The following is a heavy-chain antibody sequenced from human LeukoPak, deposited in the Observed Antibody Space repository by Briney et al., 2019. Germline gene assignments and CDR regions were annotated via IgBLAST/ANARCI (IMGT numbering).Heavy chain of an antibody. CDR1: GFTFSGSA. D-gene: IGHD1-26*01. V-gene: IGHV3-73*01. J-gene: IGHJ4*02. Sequence: GGSLRLSCAASGFTFSGSAMHWVRQASGKGLEWVGRIRSKANSYATAYAASVKGRSTISRDDSKNTAYLQMNSLKTEDTAVYYCTSRTVVGATQFDYWGQGTLVTVSS. CDR3: TSRTVVGATQFDY. CDR2: IRSKANSYAT.